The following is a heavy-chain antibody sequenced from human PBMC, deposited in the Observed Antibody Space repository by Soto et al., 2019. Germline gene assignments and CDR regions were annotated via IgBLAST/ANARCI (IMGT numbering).Heavy chain of an antibody. CDR3: ARVFSGGGDYYYYGMDL. CDR2: ISHSGST. Sequence: SETLSLTCAVSGDSINSSHWWNWVRQPPGKGLEWIGQISHSGSTNYNSSLTSRVSISVDKSKNQFSLRLSSVTAADTAVYYCARVFSGGGDYYYYGMDLWGQGSTVTVSS. CDR1: GDSINSSHW. D-gene: IGHD6-19*01. J-gene: IGHJ6*02. V-gene: IGHV4-4*02.